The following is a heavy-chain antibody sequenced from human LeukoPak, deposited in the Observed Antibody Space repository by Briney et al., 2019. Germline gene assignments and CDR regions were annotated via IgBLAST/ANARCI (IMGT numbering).Heavy chain of an antibody. CDR1: GFTFNSYA. CDR3: ARGSTTSSGWYFDY. J-gene: IGHJ4*02. D-gene: IGHD6-6*01. Sequence: GGSLRLSCAASGFTFNSYALNWVRRAPGEGMEWVSTISGSGTTTYYAVSVKGRFSISRDNSRNSLYLQMHSLRAEDTAAYYCARGSTTSSGWYFDYWGQGTLVTVSS. CDR2: ISGSGTTT. V-gene: IGHV3-23*01.